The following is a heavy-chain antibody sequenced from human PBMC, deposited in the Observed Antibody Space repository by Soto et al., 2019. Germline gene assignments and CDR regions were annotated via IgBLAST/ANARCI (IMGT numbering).Heavy chain of an antibody. D-gene: IGHD6-6*01. Sequence: ASVKVSCKTSGYRFSGYGISWARLAPGQGLEWMGWISGYNGATQYPQKFQGRVTMTADTSTHTGYMELRSLGVDDTAVYFCARSPRASRPSWSAPWARETL. CDR1: GYRFSGYG. V-gene: IGHV1-18*04. CDR2: ISGYNGAT. CDR3: ARSPRASRPSWSAP. J-gene: IGHJ5*02.